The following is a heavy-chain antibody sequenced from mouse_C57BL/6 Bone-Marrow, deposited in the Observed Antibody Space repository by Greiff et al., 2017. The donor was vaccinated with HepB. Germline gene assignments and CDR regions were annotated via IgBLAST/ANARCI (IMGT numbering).Heavy chain of an antibody. CDR3: ARRTAQATYAMDY. CDR2: INPNNGGT. D-gene: IGHD3-2*02. J-gene: IGHJ4*01. CDR1: GYTFTDYN. V-gene: IGHV1-18*01. Sequence: EVQRVESGPELVKPGASVKIPCKASGYTFTDYNMDWVKQSHGKSLEWIGDINPNNGGTIYNQKFKGKATLTVDKSSSTAYMELRSLTSEDTAVYYCARRTAQATYAMDYWGQGTSVTVSS.